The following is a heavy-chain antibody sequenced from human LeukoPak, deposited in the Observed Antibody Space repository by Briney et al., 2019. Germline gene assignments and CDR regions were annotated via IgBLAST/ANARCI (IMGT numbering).Heavy chain of an antibody. Sequence: GRSLRLSCAASGFTFSSYGMHWVRQAPGKGLEWVAVISYDGSNKYYADSVKGRFTISRDNSKNTLYLQMNCLRAEDTAVYYCAKERLKSSRWYTWTYYYGMDVWGQGTTVTVSS. CDR2: ISYDGSNK. D-gene: IGHD6-13*01. CDR3: AKERLKSSRWYTWTYYYGMDV. CDR1: GFTFSSYG. V-gene: IGHV3-30*18. J-gene: IGHJ6*02.